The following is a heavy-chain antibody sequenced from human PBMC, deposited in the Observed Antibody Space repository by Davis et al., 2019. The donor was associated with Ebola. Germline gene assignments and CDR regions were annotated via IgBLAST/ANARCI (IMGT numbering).Heavy chain of an antibody. D-gene: IGHD4-11*01. CDR2: ISSSSSYI. Sequence: PGGSQRLSCAASGFTFSSYSMNWVRQAPGKGLEWVSSISSSSSYIYYADSVKGRFTISRDNAKNSLYLQMNSLRAEDTAVYYCARRLRVNYVGYYGMDVWGQGTTVTVSS. CDR3: ARRLRVNYVGYYGMDV. CDR1: GFTFSSYS. J-gene: IGHJ6*02. V-gene: IGHV3-21*01.